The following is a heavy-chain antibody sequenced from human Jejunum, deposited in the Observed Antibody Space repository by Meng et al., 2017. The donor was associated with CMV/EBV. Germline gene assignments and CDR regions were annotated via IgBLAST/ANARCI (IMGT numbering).Heavy chain of an antibody. CDR1: FVYAW. CDR2: IKSKEDGETT. Sequence: FVYAWMSWVRQAPGKGLEWIARIKSKEDGETTDYAAPVNGRFIISRDDSQNTVYLQMNSLKSEDTAVYYCATPSCGGHCPSSCDFWGQGTLVTVSS. D-gene: IGHD2-21*01. J-gene: IGHJ4*02. CDR3: ATPSCGGHCPSSCDF. V-gene: IGHV3-15*01.